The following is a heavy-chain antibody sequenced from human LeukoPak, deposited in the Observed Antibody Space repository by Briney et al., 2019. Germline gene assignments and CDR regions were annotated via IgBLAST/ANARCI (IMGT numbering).Heavy chain of an antibody. CDR3: ARAGKVVPAANMV. J-gene: IGHJ4*02. CDR1: GSSFTSYW. CDR2: IYPGDSDT. D-gene: IGHD2-2*01. Sequence: KAGESLQISCQGSGSSFTSYWIGWVRQLPGKGLEWMGIIYPGDSDTRYSPSFQGQVTISADKSISTAYLQWSSLKASDTAMYYCARAGKVVPAANMVWGQGTLVTVSS. V-gene: IGHV5-51*01.